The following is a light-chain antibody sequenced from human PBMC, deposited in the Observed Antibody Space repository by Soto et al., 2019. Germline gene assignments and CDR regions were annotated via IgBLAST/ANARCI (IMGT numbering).Light chain of an antibody. CDR3: QHYRSSWT. Sequence: EIVLTQSPGTLSLSPGERATLSCRASQSVSSSFLAWYQQKPGQPPRLLIYGTSSRATGIPERFSGSGSGTDFTLTICRLEPEDFAVYYCQHYRSSWTFGRGTKVEVK. CDR2: GTS. J-gene: IGKJ1*01. V-gene: IGKV3-20*01. CDR1: QSVSSSF.